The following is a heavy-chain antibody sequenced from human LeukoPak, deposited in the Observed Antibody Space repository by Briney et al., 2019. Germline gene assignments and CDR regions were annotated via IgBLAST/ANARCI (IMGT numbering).Heavy chain of an antibody. J-gene: IGHJ4*02. D-gene: IGHD6-19*01. V-gene: IGHV3-30*02. CDR1: GFTFSSYG. CDR2: IRYDGSNK. CDR3: AKDRAAVAAVTHYFDY. Sequence: GGSLRLSCAASGFTFSSYGMHWVRQAPGKGLEWVAFIRYDGSNKYYADSVKGRFTISRDNSKNTLYLQMNSLRAEDTAVYYCAKDRAAVAAVTHYFDYWGQGTLVTVSS.